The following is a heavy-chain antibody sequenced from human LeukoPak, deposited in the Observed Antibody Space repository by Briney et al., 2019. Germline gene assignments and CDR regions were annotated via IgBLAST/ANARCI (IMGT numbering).Heavy chain of an antibody. CDR2: FDPEDGET. D-gene: IGHD6-13*01. CDR3: AASSSHDY. J-gene: IGHJ4*02. Sequence: ASVKVSCKVSGYTLTELSMHWVRQAPGKGLEWMGGFDPEDGETIYAQKFRGRVTMTEDTFTDTAYMELSSLRSEDTAVYYCAASSSHDYWGQGTLVTVSS. V-gene: IGHV1-24*01. CDR1: GYTLTELS.